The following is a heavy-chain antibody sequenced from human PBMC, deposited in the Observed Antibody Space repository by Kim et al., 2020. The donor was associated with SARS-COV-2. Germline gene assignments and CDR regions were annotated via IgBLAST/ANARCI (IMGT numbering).Heavy chain of an antibody. V-gene: IGHV3-30*01. D-gene: IGHD1-26*01. J-gene: IGHJ4*02. Sequence: ADSVKGRFTISRDNSKTTLYLQRNSLRAEDTAVYYCARGYSGSYYGPFDYWGQGTLVTVSS. CDR3: ARGYSGSYYGPFDY.